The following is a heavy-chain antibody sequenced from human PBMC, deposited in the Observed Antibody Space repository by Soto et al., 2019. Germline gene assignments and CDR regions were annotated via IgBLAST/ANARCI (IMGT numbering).Heavy chain of an antibody. CDR2: ISSSGSII. CDR3: AVGGGEVPGYYYYGMDV. D-gene: IGHD2-2*01. CDR1: GFTFSDYY. J-gene: IGHJ6*02. Sequence: QVQLVESGGGLVKPGGPLRLSCAASGFTFSDYYMSWIRQAPGKGLERASYISSSGSIIYYVDSVKRRITISRDNAKNSLYLQMNSLRAEDTAVYYCAVGGGEVPGYYYYGMDVWGQGTTVTVSS. V-gene: IGHV3-11*01.